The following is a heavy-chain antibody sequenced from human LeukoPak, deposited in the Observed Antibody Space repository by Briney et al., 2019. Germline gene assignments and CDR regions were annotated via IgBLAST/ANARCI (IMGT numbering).Heavy chain of an antibody. CDR2: ISSGSSYR. V-gene: IGHV3-21*01. CDR1: GFTFSSYG. D-gene: IGHD3-22*01. Sequence: GVSLRLSCAASGFTFSSYGLSWVRQAPGKGLEWVSSISSGSSYRSYAYSLKGRFTISRDNAKNSLYLQMNSLRAEDTAVYYCARGGSSGPYYFDYWGQGPLVTVSS. J-gene: IGHJ4*02. CDR3: ARGGSSGPYYFDY.